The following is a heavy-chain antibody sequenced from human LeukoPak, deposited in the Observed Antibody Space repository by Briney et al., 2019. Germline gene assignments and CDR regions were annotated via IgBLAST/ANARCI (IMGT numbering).Heavy chain of an antibody. J-gene: IGHJ4*02. CDR3: VTDQTGRHPYFFDY. CDR1: GFNFSTYW. V-gene: IGHV3-7*01. Sequence: GGSLRLSCAASGFNFSTYWMTWVRQVPGKGLEWVANIKEDGSEIYYVDAVKGRFSISRDNAKTSLYLQMNSLSVADTAVYYCVTDQTGRHPYFFDYWGQGTLVTVSS. D-gene: IGHD3-10*01. CDR2: IKEDGSEI.